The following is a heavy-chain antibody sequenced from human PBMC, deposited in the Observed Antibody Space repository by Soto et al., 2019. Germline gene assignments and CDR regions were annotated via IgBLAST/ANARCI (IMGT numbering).Heavy chain of an antibody. J-gene: IGHJ4*02. V-gene: IGHV3-48*03. CDR2: ISRSGSTI. D-gene: IGHD1-26*01. CDR3: ARDIPSGIGSYNEFYFDL. CDR1: GFSFSNYE. Sequence: EVQLVESGGGLVQPGGSLRLSCAASGFSFSNYEMNWVRQVPGKGLEWLAYISRSGSTINYADSVKGRFIIFRDNAQNSLDLQMNSLRAEDTAVYYCARDIPSGIGSYNEFYFDLWGQGTLVTVSS.